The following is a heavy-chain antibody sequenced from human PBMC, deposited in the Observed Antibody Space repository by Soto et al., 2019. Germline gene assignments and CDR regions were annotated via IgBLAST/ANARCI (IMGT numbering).Heavy chain of an antibody. J-gene: IGHJ3*01. Sequence: QVQLVQSGAEVKKPGASVKVSCKASGYTFTRSGMSWVRQAPGQGLEWMGWISAHTGSSEYAQRFQGRVTMTTDRSTSTAYMELRSLRSDDTAVYYCARAFFYQGSDSRGYSFDAFDFWGPGTLVTVSS. CDR3: ARAFFYQGSDSRGYSFDAFDF. CDR2: ISAHTGSS. D-gene: IGHD3-22*01. CDR1: GYTFTRSG. V-gene: IGHV1-18*01.